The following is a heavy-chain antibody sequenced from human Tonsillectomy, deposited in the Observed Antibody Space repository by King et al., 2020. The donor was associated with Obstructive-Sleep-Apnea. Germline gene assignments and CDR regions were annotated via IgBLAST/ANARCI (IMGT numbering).Heavy chain of an antibody. CDR3: ARDHRTYGDWGYAFDI. D-gene: IGHD4-17*01. CDR1: GGSISSNSYH. CDR2: IYYNGSP. Sequence: LQLQESGPRLVKPSETLSLICTVSGGSISSNSYHWGWIRQSPGKGPEWIGSIYYNGSPDHNPSLKSRVTISVDTSKNQFSLMLSSVTAADTAVYYCARDHRTYGDWGYAFDIWDQGTMVTVSS. J-gene: IGHJ3*02. V-gene: IGHV4-39*07.